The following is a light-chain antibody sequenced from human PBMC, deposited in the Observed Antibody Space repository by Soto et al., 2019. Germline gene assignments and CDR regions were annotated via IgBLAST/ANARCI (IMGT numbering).Light chain of an antibody. CDR3: VLYMRSGIYV. V-gene: IGLV8-61*01. CDR2: STN. J-gene: IGLJ1*01. Sequence: QTVVTQEPSFSVSPGGTVTLTCGLSSGSVSTSYYPSWYQQTPGQAPRTLIYSTNTRSSGVPDRFSGSILGNKAALTITGAQADDESDYYSVLYMRSGIYVFGTGTKVT. CDR1: SGSVSTSYY.